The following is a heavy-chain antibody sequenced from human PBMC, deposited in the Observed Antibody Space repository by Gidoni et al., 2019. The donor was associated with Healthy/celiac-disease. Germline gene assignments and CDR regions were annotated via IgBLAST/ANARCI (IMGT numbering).Heavy chain of an antibody. Sequence: QVQLQQWGAGLLKPSETLSLTCAVYGGSFSGYYWSWIRQPPGKGLEWIGEINHSGSTNYNPSLKSRVTISVDTSKNQFSLKLSSVTAADTAVYYCARGGALWFGTYYYYYGMDVWGQGTTVTVSS. V-gene: IGHV4-34*01. D-gene: IGHD3-10*01. J-gene: IGHJ6*02. CDR3: ARGGALWFGTYYYYYGMDV. CDR2: INHSGST. CDR1: GGSFSGYY.